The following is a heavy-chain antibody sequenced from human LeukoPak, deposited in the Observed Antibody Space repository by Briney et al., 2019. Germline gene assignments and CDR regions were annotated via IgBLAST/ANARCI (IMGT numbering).Heavy chain of an antibody. CDR2: IYSSGST. D-gene: IGHD5-24*01. V-gene: IGHV4-61*02. Sequence: PSETLSLTCTVSDGSISSNSYYWSWIRQPAGKGLEWIGRIYSSGSTNYNPSLKSRVTISIDTSRDQFSLKLSSVTAADTAVYYCARHRMATIKSFDYWGQGTLVTVSS. CDR3: ARHRMATIKSFDY. J-gene: IGHJ4*02. CDR1: DGSISSNSYY.